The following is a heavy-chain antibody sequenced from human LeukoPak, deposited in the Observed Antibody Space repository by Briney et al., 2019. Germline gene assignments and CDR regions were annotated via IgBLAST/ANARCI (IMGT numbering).Heavy chain of an antibody. Sequence: SETLSLTCAVSGDSITSHNWWSWVRQSPGKGLEWIGEIYHSGTTNYSPSLKSRVTTSVDKSKNQLSLRLTSVTAADTAVYFCASCLFDYYYFDQWGQGTLVTVSS. V-gene: IGHV4-4*02. CDR3: ASCLFDYYYFDQ. CDR1: GDSITSHNW. D-gene: IGHD3-10*01. CDR2: IYHSGTT. J-gene: IGHJ4*02.